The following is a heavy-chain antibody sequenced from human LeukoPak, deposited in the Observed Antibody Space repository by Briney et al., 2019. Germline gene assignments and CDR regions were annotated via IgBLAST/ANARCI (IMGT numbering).Heavy chain of an antibody. V-gene: IGHV4-59*08. CDR2: IYYSGST. D-gene: IGHD3-22*01. Sequence: PSETLSLTCTVSGGSISSCYWSWIRQPPGKGLEWIGYIYYSGSTNYNPSLKSRVTISVDTSKNQFSLKLSSVTAADTAVYYCARAYYDSSGPDAFDIWGQGTMVTVSS. J-gene: IGHJ3*02. CDR3: ARAYYDSSGPDAFDI. CDR1: GGSISSCY.